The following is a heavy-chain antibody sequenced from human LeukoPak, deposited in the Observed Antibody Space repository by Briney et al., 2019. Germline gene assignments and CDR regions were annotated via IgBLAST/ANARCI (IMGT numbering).Heavy chain of an antibody. D-gene: IGHD3-22*01. V-gene: IGHV4-34*01. CDR1: GGPLSGYY. CDR2: INHSGST. CDR3: ARAPITMRALDY. Sequence: SETLSLTCAVYGGPLSGYYWSWIRQPPGKGLEWIGEINHSGSTNYNPSLKSRVTISVDTSKNQSSLKLSSMTAADTAVYYCARAPITMRALDYWGQGTLVTVSS. J-gene: IGHJ4*02.